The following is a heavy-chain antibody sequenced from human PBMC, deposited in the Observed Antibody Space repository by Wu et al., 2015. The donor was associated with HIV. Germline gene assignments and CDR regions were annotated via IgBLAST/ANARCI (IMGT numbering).Heavy chain of an antibody. Sequence: QVQLVQSGTEVKKPGSSVKVSCKASGGTFSSYAISWVRQAPGQGLEWLGGIIPILGTANYAQKLQGRVSITTDESTTTVYMDLSSLRSEDTALYYCARDVYYDSSWLLCCLFIIWGQGTLVTVSS. J-gene: IGHJ3*02. CDR1: GGTFSSYA. CDR2: IIPILGTA. V-gene: IGHV1-69*05. CDR3: ARDVYYDSSWLLCCLFII. D-gene: IGHD3-22*01.